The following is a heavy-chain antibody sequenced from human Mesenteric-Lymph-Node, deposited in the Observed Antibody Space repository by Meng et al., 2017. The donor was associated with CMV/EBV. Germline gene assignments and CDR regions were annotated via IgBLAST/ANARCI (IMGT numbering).Heavy chain of an antibody. CDR2: ITSSGSHT. V-gene: IGHV3-21*01. Sequence: GGSLRLSCAASGFIFSGYRMTWFRQAPGKGLEWVSSITSSGSHTYYGDSVKGRFSISRDNTKNSLYLQMSSLRVEDTAVYYCARDRGAAAVDYWGQGTLVTVSS. CDR3: ARDRGAAAVDY. D-gene: IGHD6-25*01. CDR1: GFIFSGYR. J-gene: IGHJ4*02.